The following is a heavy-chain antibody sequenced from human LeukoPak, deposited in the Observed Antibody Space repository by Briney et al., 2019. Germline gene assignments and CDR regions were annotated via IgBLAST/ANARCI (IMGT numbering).Heavy chain of an antibody. Sequence: GGSLRLSCAASGFTFSSYSMNWVRQAPGRGLEWVSYISGSSRPIYYADSVKGRFTISRDNAKNSLYLQMNSLRAEDTAVYYCARDGSGSFYLDFWGQGTLVTVSS. D-gene: IGHD3-10*01. CDR2: ISGSSRPI. CDR1: GFTFSSYS. CDR3: ARDGSGSFYLDF. V-gene: IGHV3-48*01. J-gene: IGHJ4*02.